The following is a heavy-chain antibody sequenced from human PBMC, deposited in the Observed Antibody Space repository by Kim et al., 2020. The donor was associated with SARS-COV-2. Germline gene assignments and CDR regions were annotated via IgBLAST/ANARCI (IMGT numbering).Heavy chain of an antibody. V-gene: IGHV1-46*01. J-gene: IGHJ4*02. Sequence: ASVKVSCKASGYTFTSYYMHWVRQAPGQGLEWMGIINPSGGSTSYAQKFQGRVTMTRDTSTSTVYMELSSLRSEDTAVYYCARAPHSDFWEHYYGSGSYYTSPSTHFDHWGQGTLVTVST. CDR2: INPSGGST. CDR3: ARAPHSDFWEHYYGSGSYYTSPSTHFDH. D-gene: IGHD3-10*01. CDR1: GYTFTSYY.